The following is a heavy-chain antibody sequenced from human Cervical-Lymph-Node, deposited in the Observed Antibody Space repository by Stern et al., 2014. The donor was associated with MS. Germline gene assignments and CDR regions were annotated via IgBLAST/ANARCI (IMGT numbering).Heavy chain of an antibody. J-gene: IGHJ2*01. CDR1: GGAVSDYY. CDR2: ISDTGTT. Sequence: QLQLQESGPGLVKPSETLSLTCTVSGGAVSDYYWTWIRQRPGKGLEWIGYISDTGTTTYNPSLHQRVTITLDTSQNQVSLRLRSVTAADTAVYYCARDPSTTASDWFFDLWGRGSLVTVSS. V-gene: IGHV4-59*02. CDR3: ARDPSTTASDWFFDL. D-gene: IGHD2-21*02.